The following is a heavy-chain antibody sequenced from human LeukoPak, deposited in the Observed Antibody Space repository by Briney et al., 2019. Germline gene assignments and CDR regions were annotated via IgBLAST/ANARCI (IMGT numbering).Heavy chain of an antibody. D-gene: IGHD4-17*01. V-gene: IGHV1-2*02. J-gene: IGHJ3*02. CDR2: INPNSGGT. Sequence: ASVKVSCKASGYTFTGYYMHWVRQAPGQGLEWMGWINPNSGGTNYAQKLQGRVTMTTDTSTSTAYMELRSLRSDDTAVYYCARSDDYGDFRDAFDIWGQGTMVTVSS. CDR1: GYTFTGYY. CDR3: ARSDDYGDFRDAFDI.